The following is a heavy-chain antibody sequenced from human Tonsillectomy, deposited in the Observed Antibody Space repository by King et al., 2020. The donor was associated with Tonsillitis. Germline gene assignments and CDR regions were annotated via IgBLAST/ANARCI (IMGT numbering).Heavy chain of an antibody. V-gene: IGHV4-31*03. J-gene: IGHJ6*03. D-gene: IGHD4-17*01. CDR1: GGSISSAGYY. Sequence: QLQESGPGLVKPSQTLSLTCTVSGGSISSAGYYWSWIRQPPGKGLEWIGYISYSGNTFYAPSLKSRLTMSLDTSKNQFSLKLSSVTAADTSVYYCASTAPPYYYYYMDVWGKGTTVTVSS. CDR3: ASTAPPYYYYYMDV. CDR2: ISYSGNT.